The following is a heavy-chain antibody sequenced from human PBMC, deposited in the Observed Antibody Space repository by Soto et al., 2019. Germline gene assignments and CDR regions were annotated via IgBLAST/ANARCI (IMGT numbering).Heavy chain of an antibody. CDR2: IIPIFGTA. Sequence: SLNLSWKTAVVRFSRDAISWLRQDTKLGLEWMGGIIPIFGTANYAQKFQGRVTITADESTSTAYMELSSLRSEDTAVYYCARGSPLTAIRYYYGMDVWGQGTTVTVSS. CDR3: ARGSPLTAIRYYYGMDV. J-gene: IGHJ6*02. V-gene: IGHV1-69*13. D-gene: IGHD2-21*02. CDR1: VVRFSRDA.